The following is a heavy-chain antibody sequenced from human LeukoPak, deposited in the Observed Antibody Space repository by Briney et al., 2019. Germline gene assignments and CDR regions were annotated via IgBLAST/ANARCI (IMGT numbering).Heavy chain of an antibody. D-gene: IGHD6-13*01. CDR3: ARDRSEGIAAAGTIY. CDR1: GFTFSSYG. V-gene: IGHV3-53*01. Sequence: GGSLRLSCAASGFTFSSYGMHWVRQAPGKGLEWVSVIYSGGSTYYADSVKGRFTISRDNSKNTLYLQMNSLRAEDTAVYYCARDRSEGIAAAGTIYWGQGTLVTVSS. CDR2: IYSGGST. J-gene: IGHJ4*02.